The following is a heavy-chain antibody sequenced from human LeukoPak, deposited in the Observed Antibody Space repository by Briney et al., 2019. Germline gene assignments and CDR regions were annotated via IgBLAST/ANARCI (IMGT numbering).Heavy chain of an antibody. J-gene: IGHJ4*02. V-gene: IGHV4-39*01. CDR2: IYYSGST. D-gene: IGHD6-6*01. Sequence: PSETLSLTCTVSGGSISSSSYYWGWIRQPPGKGLEWIGSIYYSGSTYYNPSLKSRVTISVDTSKNQFSLTLSSVTAADTAVYYCARPYSSSSTDYFDYWGQGALVTVSS. CDR1: GGSISSSSYY. CDR3: ARPYSSSSTDYFDY.